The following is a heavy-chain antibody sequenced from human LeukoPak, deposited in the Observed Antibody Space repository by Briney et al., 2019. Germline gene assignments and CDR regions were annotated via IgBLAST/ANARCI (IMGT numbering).Heavy chain of an antibody. CDR3: ARDRRGYYDSSGYFDF. CDR2: IHYSGRT. D-gene: IGHD3-22*01. Sequence: TPSETLSLTCTVSGDSVSSDSYYWSWIRQPPGKGLEWIGYIHYSGRTKYNPSLKSRVTISVDTSKNQFSLKLSSVTAADPAVYYCARDRRGYYDSSGYFDFWGQGTLLTVSS. J-gene: IGHJ4*02. CDR1: GDSVSSDSYY. V-gene: IGHV4-61*01.